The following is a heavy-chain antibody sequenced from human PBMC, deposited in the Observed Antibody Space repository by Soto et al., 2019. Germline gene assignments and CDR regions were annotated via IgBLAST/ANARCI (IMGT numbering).Heavy chain of an antibody. Sequence: PSETLSLTCAVYGGSFSGYYWSWIRQPPGKGLEWIGEINHSGSTNYNPSLKSRVTISVDTSKNQFSLKLSSVTAADTAVYYRASGPRGPIFDYWGQGTLVTVSS. CDR2: INHSGST. CDR3: ASGPRGPIFDY. J-gene: IGHJ4*02. V-gene: IGHV4-34*01. CDR1: GGSFSGYY.